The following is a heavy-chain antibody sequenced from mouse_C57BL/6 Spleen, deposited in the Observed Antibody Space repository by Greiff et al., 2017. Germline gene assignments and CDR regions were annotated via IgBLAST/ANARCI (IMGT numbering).Heavy chain of an antibody. CDR2: IDPSDSYT. V-gene: IGHV1-50*01. CDR1: GYTFTSYW. D-gene: IGHD2-10*01. J-gene: IGHJ2*01. CDR3: ARGEKPYYGNYVDY. Sequence: QVQLQQPGAELVKPGASVKLSCKASGYTFTSYWMQWVKQRPGQGLEWIGEIDPSDSYTNYNQKFKGKATLTVDTSSSTAYMQLSSLTSEDSAVYYCARGEKPYYGNYVDYWGQGTTLTVSS.